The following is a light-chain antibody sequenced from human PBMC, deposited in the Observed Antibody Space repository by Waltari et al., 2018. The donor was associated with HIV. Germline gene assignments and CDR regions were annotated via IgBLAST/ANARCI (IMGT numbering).Light chain of an antibody. Sequence: ETVMTQSPATLSVSPGERATLSCRASQSVSSNLAWYQQKPGQAPRLLMYGASTRATGIPARFSGSGSGTQFTLTINSLQSEDFAVYYCHQYNNWPPATFGPGTKVEIK. V-gene: IGKV3-15*01. CDR2: GAS. CDR1: QSVSSN. J-gene: IGKJ1*01. CDR3: HQYNNWPPAT.